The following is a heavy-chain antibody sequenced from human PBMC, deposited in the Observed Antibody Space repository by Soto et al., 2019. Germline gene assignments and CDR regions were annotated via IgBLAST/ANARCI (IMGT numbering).Heavy chain of an antibody. CDR1: GGSITSSSHY. J-gene: IGHJ4*02. CDR3: ARSSIAPRLFMYPFDS. D-gene: IGHD6-6*01. CDR2: IYYDGNT. Sequence: QLQLQESGPGLVKPSETLSLTCSVSGGSITSSSHYWGWIRQPPGKGLVSIANIYYDGNTYYNPSLKSRVTISLDTSKNRFSLRLNSVTAADTAIYYCARSSIAPRLFMYPFDSWGQGTLVTVSS. V-gene: IGHV4-39*01.